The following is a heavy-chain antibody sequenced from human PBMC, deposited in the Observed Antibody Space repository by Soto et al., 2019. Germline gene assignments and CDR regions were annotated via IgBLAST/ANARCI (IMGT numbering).Heavy chain of an antibody. CDR1: GFTVSSNY. Sequence: GGSLRLSCAASGFTVSSNYMSWVRQAPGKGLEWVSVIYSGGSTYYADSVKGRFTISRDNSKNTLYLQMNSLRAEDTAVYYCVLTQWELDYYYYMDVWGKGTTVTVSS. J-gene: IGHJ6*03. CDR3: VLTQWELDYYYYMDV. D-gene: IGHD1-26*01. V-gene: IGHV3-66*01. CDR2: IYSGGST.